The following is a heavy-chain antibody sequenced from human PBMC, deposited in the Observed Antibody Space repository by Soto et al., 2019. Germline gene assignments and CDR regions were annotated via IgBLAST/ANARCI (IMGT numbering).Heavy chain of an antibody. J-gene: IGHJ6*02. CDR3: AKGKGYCSSTSCYTSGLGYYGMDV. CDR1: GFTFSSYG. CDR2: ISYDGSNK. D-gene: IGHD2-2*02. Sequence: PGGSLRLSCAASGFTFSSYGMHWVRQAPGKGLEWVAVISYDGSNKYYADSVKGRFTISRDNSKNTLYLQMNSLRAEDTAVYYCAKGKGYCSSTSCYTSGLGYYGMDVWGQGTTVTVSS. V-gene: IGHV3-30*18.